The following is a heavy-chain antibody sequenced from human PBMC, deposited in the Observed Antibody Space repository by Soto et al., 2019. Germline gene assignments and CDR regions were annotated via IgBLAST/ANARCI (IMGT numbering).Heavy chain of an antibody. Sequence: GGSLRLSCAASGFTFSSYGMHWVRQAPGKGLEWVAVISYDGSNKYYADSVKGRFTISRENSKNTLYLQMKSLRAEDKAVYYCENDKYYGMDVWGQGTTVTVSS. CDR2: ISYDGSNK. J-gene: IGHJ6*02. V-gene: IGHV3-30*18. CDR1: GFTFSSYG. CDR3: ENDKYYGMDV.